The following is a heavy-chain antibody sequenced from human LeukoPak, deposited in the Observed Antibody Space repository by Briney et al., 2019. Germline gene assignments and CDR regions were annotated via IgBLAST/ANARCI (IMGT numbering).Heavy chain of an antibody. CDR3: SSKFGDHRYYYYYYMDV. J-gene: IGHJ6*03. CDR1: GYSISSGYY. D-gene: IGHD3-10*01. V-gene: IGHV4-38-2*02. CDR2: IYHSGST. Sequence: SDTLSLTCTVSGYSISSGYYWGWIRQPPGKVLEWIGSIYHSGSTYYNPSLKSRVTITVDTSKNPFSLKLSTVTAADTAVYYCSSKFGDHRYYYYYYMDVWGKEATVTVSS.